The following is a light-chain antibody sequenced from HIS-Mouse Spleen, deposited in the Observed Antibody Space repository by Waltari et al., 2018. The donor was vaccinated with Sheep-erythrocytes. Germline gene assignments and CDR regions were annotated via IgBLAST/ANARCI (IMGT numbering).Light chain of an antibody. CDR2: EGS. Sequence: QSALTQPASVSGSPGQSITISCTGTNSDVGRYNLVSWYQQHPGKAPKLMIYEGSKRPSRVFNRFSGSKSGNTASLTISGLQAEDEADYYCCSYAGSSTYVVFGGGTKLTVL. V-gene: IGLV2-23*01. J-gene: IGLJ2*01. CDR3: CSYAGSSTYVV. CDR1: NSDVGRYNL.